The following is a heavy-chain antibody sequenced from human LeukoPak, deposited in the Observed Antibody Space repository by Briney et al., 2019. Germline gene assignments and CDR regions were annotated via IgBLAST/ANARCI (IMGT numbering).Heavy chain of an antibody. V-gene: IGHV3-7*01. J-gene: IGHJ4*02. CDR3: ARDRAGIVVVPAALDY. D-gene: IGHD2-2*01. CDR1: GFTFSSYW. Sequence: PGGSLRLSCAASGFTFSSYWMSWVRQAPGKGLEWVANIKQDGSEKYYVDSVKGRFTISRDNAKNSLYLQMNSLRAEDTAVYYCARDRAGIVVVPAALDYWGQGTLVTVSS. CDR2: IKQDGSEK.